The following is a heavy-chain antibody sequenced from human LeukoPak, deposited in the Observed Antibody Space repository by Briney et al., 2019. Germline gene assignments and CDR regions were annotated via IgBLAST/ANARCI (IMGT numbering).Heavy chain of an antibody. CDR2: ISWNSGSI. J-gene: IGHJ4*02. V-gene: IGHV3-9*01. CDR3: AKAYYDILTGHLDY. D-gene: IGHD3-9*01. Sequence: GGSLRLSCAASGFTFDDYAMHWVRQAPGKGLAWVSGISWNSGSIGYADSVKGRFTISRDNAKNSLYLQMNSLRAEDTALYYCAKAYYDILTGHLDYWGQGTLVTVSS. CDR1: GFTFDDYA.